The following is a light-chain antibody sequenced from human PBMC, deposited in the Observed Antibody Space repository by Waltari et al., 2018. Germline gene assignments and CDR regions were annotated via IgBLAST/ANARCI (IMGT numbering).Light chain of an antibody. Sequence: QSALPQPASVSGSPGQSITLSCPGTSSDVGGYNLVSWYQQLPGKAPKLMIYEGSKRPSGVSNRFSGSKSGNTASLTISGLQAEDEADYYCCSYAGSSTVVFGGGTKLTVL. CDR3: CSYAGSSTVV. V-gene: IGLV2-23*01. CDR2: EGS. CDR1: SSDVGGYNL. J-gene: IGLJ2*01.